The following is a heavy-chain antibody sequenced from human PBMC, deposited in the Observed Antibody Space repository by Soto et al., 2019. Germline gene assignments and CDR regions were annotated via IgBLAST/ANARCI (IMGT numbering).Heavy chain of an antibody. D-gene: IGHD3-10*01. J-gene: IGHJ2*01. Sequence: GGSLRLSCAASGFTFSSYWMSWVRQAPGKGLEWVANIKQDGSEKYYVDSVKGRFTISRDNAKNSLYLQMNSLRAEDTAVYYCARVFTYTVWFGEARYFDLWGRGTLVTVSS. CDR1: GFTFSSYW. CDR2: IKQDGSEK. CDR3: ARVFTYTVWFGEARYFDL. V-gene: IGHV3-7*03.